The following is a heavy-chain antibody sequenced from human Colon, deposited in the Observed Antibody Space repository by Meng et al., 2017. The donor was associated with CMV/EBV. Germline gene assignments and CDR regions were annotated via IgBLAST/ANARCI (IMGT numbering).Heavy chain of an antibody. J-gene: IGHJ1*01. V-gene: IGHV1-2*02. Sequence: VPLVPSGAEVKTPRASVQVSCKASGHTFTGYDLHWVRHVIGQGIEWMGWIKTSSGGTNYAKKFQGRVNMTRETSISTDYMELSKLSSDATDVSYCATLSSGYYLYFQPWGQGTLVTVSS. CDR1: GHTFTGYD. CDR3: ATLSSGYYLYFQP. CDR2: IKTSSGGT. D-gene: IGHD3-22*01.